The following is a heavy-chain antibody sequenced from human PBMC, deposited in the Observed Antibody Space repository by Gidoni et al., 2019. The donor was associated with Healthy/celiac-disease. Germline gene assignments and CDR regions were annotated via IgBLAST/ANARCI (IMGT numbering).Heavy chain of an antibody. Sequence: QVQLVESGGGVVQPGRSLRLSCAASGFTFRRYAMHWVRQAPGKGLEWVAVISYDGSNKYYADSVKGRFTISRDNSKNTLYLQMNSLRAEDTAVYYCARASLVGLGWELVRAFDIWGQGTMVTVSS. D-gene: IGHD1-26*01. CDR3: ARASLVGLGWELVRAFDI. CDR2: ISYDGSNK. J-gene: IGHJ3*02. CDR1: GFTFRRYA. V-gene: IGHV3-30*04.